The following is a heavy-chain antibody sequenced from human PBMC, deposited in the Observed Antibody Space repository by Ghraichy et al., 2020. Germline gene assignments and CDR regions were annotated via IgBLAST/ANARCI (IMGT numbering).Heavy chain of an antibody. D-gene: IGHD6-19*01. Sequence: GESLNISCAASGFTFSSYAMSWVRQAPGKGLEWVSAISGSGGSTYYADSVKGRFTISRDNSKNTLYLQMNSLRAEDTAVYYCAKKSVAGTYFDYWGQGTLVTVSS. CDR2: ISGSGGST. CDR3: AKKSVAGTYFDY. J-gene: IGHJ4*02. V-gene: IGHV3-23*01. CDR1: GFTFSSYA.